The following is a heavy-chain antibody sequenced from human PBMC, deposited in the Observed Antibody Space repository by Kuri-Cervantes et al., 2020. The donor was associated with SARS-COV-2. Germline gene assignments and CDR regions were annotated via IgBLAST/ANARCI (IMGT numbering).Heavy chain of an antibody. Sequence: GESLKISCVASGFTFSAYTLNWVRQAPGKGLEWVSSITRSSVYISYADSLKGRFTISRDNAKNSLYLQMNSLRAEDTAVYYCARGLSAGSSWSPIDYWGQGTLVTVSS. D-gene: IGHD6-13*01. CDR3: ARGLSAGSSWSPIDY. CDR2: ITRSSVYI. V-gene: IGHV3-21*01. J-gene: IGHJ4*02. CDR1: GFTFSAYT.